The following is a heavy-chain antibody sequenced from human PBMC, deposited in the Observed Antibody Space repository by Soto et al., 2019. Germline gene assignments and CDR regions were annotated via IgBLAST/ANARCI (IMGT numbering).Heavy chain of an antibody. J-gene: IGHJ6*02. D-gene: IGHD6-19*01. CDR1: GYTFTSNY. Sequence: ASVKVSCKASGYTFTSNYMHWVRQAPGQGLEWMGIINPSGGSTSYAQKFQGRVTMTRDTYTSTVYMELSSLRYEDTAVYYCARDRMAVAKRWGMDVWGQGTTVTVSS. CDR3: ARDRMAVAKRWGMDV. V-gene: IGHV1-46*01. CDR2: INPSGGST.